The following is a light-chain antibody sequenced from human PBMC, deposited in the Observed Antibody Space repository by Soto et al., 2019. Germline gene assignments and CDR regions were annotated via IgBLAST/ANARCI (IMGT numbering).Light chain of an antibody. CDR2: GAS. Sequence: EIVLTQSPGTLSLSPGERATLSCRASQSVSSSSLAWYQQKPGQAPRLLIYGASSRATGIPDRFSGSGSGTDFPLTISRLEPEDFAVYYCQQYGNSPQTFGQGTKVEVK. CDR1: QSVSSSS. CDR3: QQYGNSPQT. J-gene: IGKJ1*01. V-gene: IGKV3-20*01.